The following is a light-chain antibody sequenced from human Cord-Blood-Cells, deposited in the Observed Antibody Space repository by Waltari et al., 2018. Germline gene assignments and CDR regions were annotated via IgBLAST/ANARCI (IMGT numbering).Light chain of an antibody. Sequence: DIQMTQSPSSLYASVGDRVTTTCRASQSISSYLNWYQQKPGKAPKLLIYAASSLQSGVPSRFSGSGSGTDFTLTISSLQPEDFATYYCQQSYSTPPTFGQGTKVEIK. CDR2: AAS. CDR1: QSISSY. CDR3: QQSYSTPPT. J-gene: IGKJ1*01. V-gene: IGKV1-39*01.